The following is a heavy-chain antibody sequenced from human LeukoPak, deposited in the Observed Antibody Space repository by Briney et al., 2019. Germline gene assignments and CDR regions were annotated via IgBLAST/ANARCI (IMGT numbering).Heavy chain of an antibody. CDR2: IYSGGST. V-gene: IGHV3-53*05. Sequence: GGSLRLSCAASGFTVSSDYMSWVRQAPGKGLEWVSVIYSGGSTYYADSVKGRFTISRDKSKNTVYLQMNSLRFEDTAMYYCARNWFDPWGQGTLDTVSS. CDR1: GFTVSSDY. CDR3: ARNWFDP. J-gene: IGHJ5*02.